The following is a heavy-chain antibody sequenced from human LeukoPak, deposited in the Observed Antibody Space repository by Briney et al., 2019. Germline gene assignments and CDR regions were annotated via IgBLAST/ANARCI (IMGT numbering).Heavy chain of an antibody. CDR3: ARVVAARQGDYYYYYMDV. J-gene: IGHJ6*03. D-gene: IGHD6-6*01. Sequence: ASVKVSCKASGYTFTSYDINWVRQATGQGLEWMGWMNPSSGNTGYAQKFQGRVTMTRNTSISTAYMELSSLRSEDTAVYYCARVVAARQGDYYYYYMDVWGKGTTVTVSS. CDR1: GYTFTSYD. V-gene: IGHV1-8*01. CDR2: MNPSSGNT.